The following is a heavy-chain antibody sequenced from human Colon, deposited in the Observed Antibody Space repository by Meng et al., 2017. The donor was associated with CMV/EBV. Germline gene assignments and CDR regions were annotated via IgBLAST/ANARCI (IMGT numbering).Heavy chain of an antibody. J-gene: IGHJ4*02. CDR2: IYPGHSDA. CDR3: ARLGEGNSFVL. Sequence: CHCSGYSFMIYWIAWWRQMPGKGLECMGIIYPGHSDAKYSPSSQVQVTLSADKSINTAYLQWSSLKASDSAMYFCARLGEGNSFVLWGQGTLVTVSS. CDR1: GYSFMIYW. D-gene: IGHD4-23*01. V-gene: IGHV5-51*01.